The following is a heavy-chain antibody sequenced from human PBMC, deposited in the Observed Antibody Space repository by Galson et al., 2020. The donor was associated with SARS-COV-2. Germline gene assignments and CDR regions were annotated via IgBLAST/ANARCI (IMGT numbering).Heavy chain of an antibody. Sequence: GGSLRLSCAASGFTFSSYSMNWVRQAPGKGLEWVSSISSSSSYIYYADSVKGRFTISRDNAKNSLYLQMNSLRAEDTAVYYCARYVALPVVPAAIGDYFYYIDVWGKGTTVTISS. CDR1: GFTFSSYS. CDR2: ISSSSSYI. V-gene: IGHV3-21*01. D-gene: IGHD2-2*02. J-gene: IGHJ6*03. CDR3: ARYVALPVVPAAIGDYFYYIDV.